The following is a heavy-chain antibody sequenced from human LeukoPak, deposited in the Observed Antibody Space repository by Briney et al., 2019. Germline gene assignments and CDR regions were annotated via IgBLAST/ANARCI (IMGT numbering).Heavy chain of an antibody. V-gene: IGHV3-23*01. D-gene: IGHD3-22*01. Sequence: GGSLRLSCAASGFTFSSYAMSWVRQAPGKGLEWVSAISGSGGSTYYADSVKGRFTISRDNSKNTLYLQMNSLRAEDTAVYYCAKYTSIVVVPSGAFDIWGQGTMVTVSS. CDR3: AKYTSIVVVPSGAFDI. CDR2: ISGSGGST. J-gene: IGHJ3*02. CDR1: GFTFSSYA.